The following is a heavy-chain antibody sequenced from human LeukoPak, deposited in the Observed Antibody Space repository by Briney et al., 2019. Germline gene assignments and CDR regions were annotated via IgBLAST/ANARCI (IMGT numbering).Heavy chain of an antibody. D-gene: IGHD3-22*01. V-gene: IGHV4-61*02. J-gene: IGHJ3*01. CDR2: IYTTGST. CDR3: ARDYYDSSGCV. CDR1: GGSISTGDYY. Sequence: PSQTLSLTCIVSGGSISTGDYYCSWIRQPAGKGLEWIGRIYTTGSTNYNPSLESRVTMSVDTSKNQFSLKLSSVTAADTAVYYCARDYYDSSGCVWGQGTMVTVSS.